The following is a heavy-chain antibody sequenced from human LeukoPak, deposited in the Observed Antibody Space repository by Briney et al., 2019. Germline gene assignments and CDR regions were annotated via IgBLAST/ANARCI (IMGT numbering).Heavy chain of an antibody. Sequence: GGSLRLSCAASGFTFSSYAMSWVRQAPGKGLEWVSAISGSGGSTYYADSVKGRFTISRDNSKNTLYLQMNSLRAEDTAVYYCARYGDYERFHWFDPWGQGTLVTVSS. CDR1: GFTFSSYA. CDR2: ISGSGGST. D-gene: IGHD4-17*01. J-gene: IGHJ5*02. CDR3: ARYGDYERFHWFDP. V-gene: IGHV3-23*01.